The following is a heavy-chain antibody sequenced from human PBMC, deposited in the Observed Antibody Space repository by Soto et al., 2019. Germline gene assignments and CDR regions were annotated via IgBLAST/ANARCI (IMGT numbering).Heavy chain of an antibody. Sequence: KPGGSLRLSCAAFGFNFDSYSLHWVRQAPGKGLEWVSSISSSSSYIYYADSVKGRFTISRDNAKNSLYLQMNSLRAEDTAVYYCVREGETALVNDAFDIWGQGTMVTVSS. CDR3: VREGETALVNDAFDI. V-gene: IGHV3-21*01. D-gene: IGHD5-18*01. CDR2: ISSSSSYI. CDR1: GFNFDSYS. J-gene: IGHJ3*02.